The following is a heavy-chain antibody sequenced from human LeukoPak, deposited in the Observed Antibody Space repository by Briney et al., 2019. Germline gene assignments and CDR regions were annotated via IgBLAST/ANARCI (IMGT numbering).Heavy chain of an antibody. J-gene: IGHJ5*02. CDR3: ARDRRSYIVVVTGRWFDP. CDR2: ISAYNGNT. CDR1: GYTFTSYG. Sequence: GASVKVSCKASGYTFTSYGISWVRQAPGQGLEWMGWISAYNGNTNYAQKLQGRVTMTTDTSTSTAYMELRSLRSDDTAVYYCARDRRSYIVVVTGRWFDPWGQGTLVTVSS. D-gene: IGHD2-21*02. V-gene: IGHV1-18*01.